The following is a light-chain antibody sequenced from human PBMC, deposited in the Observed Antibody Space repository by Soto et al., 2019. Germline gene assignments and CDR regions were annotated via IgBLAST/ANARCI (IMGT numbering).Light chain of an antibody. CDR2: EVT. V-gene: IGLV2-8*01. J-gene: IGLJ2*01. CDR1: YSDIGVYDF. CDR3: SPYAGNDNWV. Sequence: QSALTQPPSASGSPGQSVTISCTGTYSDIGVYDFVSWYQQHPGKAPTLLIYEVTKRPSAVPDRFSGAKSGDTAFLTVSGLQAEDDSDYYCSPYAGNDNWVFGGGTKLTVL.